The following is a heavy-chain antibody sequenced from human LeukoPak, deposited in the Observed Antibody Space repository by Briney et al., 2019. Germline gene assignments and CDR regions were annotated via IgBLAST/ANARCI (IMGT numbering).Heavy chain of an antibody. CDR3: AGSYYFGSETYYNEDY. CDR2: ISSSSYYI. CDR1: GFTFRTYN. J-gene: IGHJ4*02. Sequence: KPGGSLRLSYAASGFTFRTYNMNWVRQAPGKGLEWVSTISSSSYYIYYADSVKGRFTISRDNAKNSLYLQMNSLRAEDTAVYYCAGSYYFGSETYYNEDYWGQGTLVTVSS. D-gene: IGHD3-10*01. V-gene: IGHV3-21*01.